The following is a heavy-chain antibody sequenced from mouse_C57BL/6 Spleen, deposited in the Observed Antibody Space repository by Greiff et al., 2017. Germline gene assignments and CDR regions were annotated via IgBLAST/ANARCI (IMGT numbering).Heavy chain of an antibody. J-gene: IGHJ4*01. V-gene: IGHV1-15*01. Sequence: QVQLQQSGAELVRPGASVTLSCKASGYTFTDYEMHWVKQTPVHGLEWIGAIDPETGGTAYNQKFKGKAILTADKSSSTAYMELRSLTSEDSAVYYCTSFYGNSSMDYWGQGTSVTVSS. D-gene: IGHD2-1*01. CDR3: TSFYGNSSMDY. CDR2: IDPETGGT. CDR1: GYTFTDYE.